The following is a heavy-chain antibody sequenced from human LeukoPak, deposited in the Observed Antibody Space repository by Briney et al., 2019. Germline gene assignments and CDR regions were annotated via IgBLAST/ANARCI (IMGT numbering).Heavy chain of an antibody. CDR1: GYTLNGYY. CDR3: ARDRTRTGYSSGWYHDY. J-gene: IGHJ4*02. CDR2: INPNSCCP. V-gene: IGHV1-2*02. D-gene: IGHD6-19*01. Sequence: ASVNSSCHASGYTLNGYYMHCLRHAPGQRHERIGWINPNSCCPNYAQQFQGRVTMTRDTSISTAYMELSRLRSDDTAVYYCARDRTRTGYSSGWYHDYWGQGTLVTVSS.